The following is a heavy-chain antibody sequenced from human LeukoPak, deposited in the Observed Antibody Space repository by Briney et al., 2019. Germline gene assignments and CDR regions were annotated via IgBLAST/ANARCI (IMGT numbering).Heavy chain of an antibody. CDR1: VFTFSSYA. V-gene: IGHV3-30-3*01. D-gene: IGHD3-22*01. J-gene: IGHJ4*02. CDR2: ISYDGSNK. Sequence: GRSLRLSCAASVFTFSSYALHWVRQAPGKGLEWVALISYDGSNKYFADSVRGRFTISRDNSKHTLYLQMNSLRAEDTAVYYCARDIGVGSSGYYGYFDYWGQGTLVTVSS. CDR3: ARDIGVGSSGYYGYFDY.